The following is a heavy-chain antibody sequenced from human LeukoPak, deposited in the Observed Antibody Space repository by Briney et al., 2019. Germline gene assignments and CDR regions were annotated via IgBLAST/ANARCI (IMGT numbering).Heavy chain of an antibody. CDR1: GFTFSTYW. CDR3: GRFGDEAGIDN. CDR2: IKPSGTET. Sequence: GGSLRLSCAASGFTFSTYWMTWVRQAPGTGQERVANIKPSGTETYYGDPVKGRFTISRDNAKNLLYLQMSSLRAEDTAVYSCGRFGDEAGIDNWGQGTLVTVSS. V-gene: IGHV3-7*01. J-gene: IGHJ4*02. D-gene: IGHD3-10*01.